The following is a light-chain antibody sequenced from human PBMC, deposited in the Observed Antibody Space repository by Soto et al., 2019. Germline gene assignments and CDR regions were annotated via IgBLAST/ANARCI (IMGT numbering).Light chain of an antibody. CDR1: SSDVGGYNY. V-gene: IGLV2-14*03. CDR2: DVN. J-gene: IGLJ1*01. CDR3: SSYTGTSTLYV. Sequence: QSALTQPASVSASPGQSITISCTGTSSDVGGYNYVSWYQQLPGKAPKLMIYDVNTRPSGISNRFSGSKSDNTASLTISGLQAEDEADYYCSSYTGTSTLYVFGTGTKVTV.